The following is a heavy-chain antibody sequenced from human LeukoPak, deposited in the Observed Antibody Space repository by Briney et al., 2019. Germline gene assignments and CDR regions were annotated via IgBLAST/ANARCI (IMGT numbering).Heavy chain of an antibody. J-gene: IGHJ3*02. D-gene: IGHD3-10*01. V-gene: IGHV3-7*01. CDR1: GFTFSSYW. Sequence: GGSLRLSCAASGFTFSSYWMSWVRQAPGKGLEWVANIKQDESEKYYVDSVKGRFTISRDNAKNSLYLQMNSLRAEDTAVYYCARVAKLLWFGDWGIGDAFDIWGQGTMVTVSS. CDR3: ARVAKLLWFGDWGIGDAFDI. CDR2: IKQDESEK.